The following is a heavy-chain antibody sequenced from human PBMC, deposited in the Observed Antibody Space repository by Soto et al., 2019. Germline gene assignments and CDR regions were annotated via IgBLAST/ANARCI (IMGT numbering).Heavy chain of an antibody. Sequence: QVQLQESGPGLVKPSETLSLTCTVSGGSIDTYYWSWIRQPPGKGLEWIGQIYYIGTTNYNPSLRSRVTRSLDTSKNRFSLKLSSVAAADTAVYYWARAYGDYGLDYWGQGTLVTVSS. CDR3: ARAYGDYGLDY. J-gene: IGHJ4*02. CDR1: GGSIDTYY. V-gene: IGHV4-59*01. D-gene: IGHD4-17*01. CDR2: IYYIGTT.